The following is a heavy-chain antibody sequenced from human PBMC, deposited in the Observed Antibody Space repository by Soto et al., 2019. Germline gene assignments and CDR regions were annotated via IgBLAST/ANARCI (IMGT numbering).Heavy chain of an antibody. D-gene: IGHD4-4*01. V-gene: IGHV4-31*03. Sequence: QVQLQESGPGLVKPSQTLSLMCSVSGVSISSDGYYWSWIRQLPGKGLEWIGYIYYSGSTYYNPSLKSRVTISVDTSKNQFSLKMSSVTAADTAVYYCARDQSNGYYYYGMDVWGQGTTVTVSS. CDR2: IYYSGST. J-gene: IGHJ6*02. CDR3: ARDQSNGYYYYGMDV. CDR1: GVSISSDGYY.